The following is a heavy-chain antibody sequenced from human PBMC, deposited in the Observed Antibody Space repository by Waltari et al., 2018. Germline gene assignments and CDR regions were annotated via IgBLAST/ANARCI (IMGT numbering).Heavy chain of an antibody. V-gene: IGHV3-48*01. CDR3: ARDMGYSGYDGGVDY. D-gene: IGHD5-12*01. CDR2: ISSSSSTI. Sequence: EVQLVESGGGLVQPGGSLRLSCAASGFTFSSYSMNWVRQAQGKGLEWVSSISSSSSTIYYADSVKGRFTISRDNAKNSLYLQMNSLRAEDTAVYYCARDMGYSGYDGGVDYWGQGTLVTVSS. J-gene: IGHJ4*02. CDR1: GFTFSSYS.